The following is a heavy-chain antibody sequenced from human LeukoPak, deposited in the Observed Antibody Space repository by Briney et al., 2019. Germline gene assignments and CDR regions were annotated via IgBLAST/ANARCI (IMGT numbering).Heavy chain of an antibody. J-gene: IGHJ6*02. CDR1: GYTFTGYY. CDR2: ISAYNGNT. Sequence: ASVKVSCKASGYTFTGYYMHWVRQAPGQGLEWMGWISAYNGNTNYAQKLQGRVTMTTDTSTSTAYMELRSLRSDDTAVYYCARDFGRGSLTGVWGQGTTVTVSS. D-gene: IGHD3-16*01. CDR3: ARDFGRGSLTGV. V-gene: IGHV1-18*04.